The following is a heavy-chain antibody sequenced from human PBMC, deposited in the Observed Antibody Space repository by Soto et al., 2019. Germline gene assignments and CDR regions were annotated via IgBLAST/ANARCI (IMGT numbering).Heavy chain of an antibody. J-gene: IGHJ6*02. Sequence: EVQLLESGGHLVQPGGSLRLSCAASGFLFSSYAMSWVRQAPGKGLGWVSAIRGRGDSTYYDDSVKGRFTISRDHSKNTLYLQMNSLRAEDTGVYYCAKAQASGAYYYYYGLDVWGLGTTVTVS. CDR2: IRGRGDST. V-gene: IGHV3-23*01. CDR3: AKAQASGAYYYYYGLDV. D-gene: IGHD1-1*01. CDR1: GFLFSSYA.